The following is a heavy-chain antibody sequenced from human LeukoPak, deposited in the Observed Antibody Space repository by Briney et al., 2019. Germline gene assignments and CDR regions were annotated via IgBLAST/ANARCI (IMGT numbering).Heavy chain of an antibody. Sequence: GASVKVSCKASGYTFTGYYMHWVRQAPGQGLEWMGWINPNSGGTNYAQKFQGRVTMTRDTSISTAYMELSRLRSDVTAVYYCARGVQLQVYYYYGMDVWGQGTTVTVSS. CDR3: ARGVQLQVYYYYGMDV. CDR1: GYTFTGYY. D-gene: IGHD4-11*01. V-gene: IGHV1-2*02. CDR2: INPNSGGT. J-gene: IGHJ6*02.